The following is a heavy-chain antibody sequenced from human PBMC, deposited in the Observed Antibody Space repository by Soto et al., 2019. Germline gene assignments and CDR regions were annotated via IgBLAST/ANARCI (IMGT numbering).Heavy chain of an antibody. V-gene: IGHV1-69*12. CDR1: GGTFSSYA. CDR3: ARVHEYYYDSSGPPYWYFDL. D-gene: IGHD3-22*01. Sequence: QVQLVQSGAEVKKPGSSVKVSCKASGGTFSSYAISWVRQAPGQGLEWMGGIIPIFGTANYAQKFQGRVTITAVESTSTAYMELSSLRSEDTAVYYCARVHEYYYDSSGPPYWYFDLWGRGTLVTVSS. J-gene: IGHJ2*01. CDR2: IIPIFGTA.